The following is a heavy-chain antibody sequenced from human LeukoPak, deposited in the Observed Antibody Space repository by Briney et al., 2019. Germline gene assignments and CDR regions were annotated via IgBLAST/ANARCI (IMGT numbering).Heavy chain of an antibody. CDR2: INPNSGGT. CDR3: ARDLGGWCGEHHTFDY. CDR1: GYTFTGYY. V-gene: IGHV1-2*06. Sequence: ASVKVSCKASGYTFTGYYMHWVRQAPGQGLEWMGPINPNSGGTNYAQKFQGRVTMTRDTSISTAYMELSRLRSDDTAVYYCARDLGGWCGEHHTFDYWGQGTLVTVSS. D-gene: IGHD3-3*01. J-gene: IGHJ4*02.